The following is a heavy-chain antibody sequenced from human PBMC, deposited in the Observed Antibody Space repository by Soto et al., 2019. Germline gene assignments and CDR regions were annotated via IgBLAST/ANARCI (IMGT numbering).Heavy chain of an antibody. V-gene: IGHV3-48*02. J-gene: IGHJ4*02. CDR2: ISTGGSTT. Sequence: EVQLVESGGGLVQPGGSLRLSCAASGFTFSSYNMNWVRQAPGKGLEWVSYISTGGSTTYYADSVKGRFTISRDNAKNSLYLQMKSLRDDDTAVYYCARPLPAMVIDHWGQGTLVTVSS. D-gene: IGHD5-18*01. CDR3: ARPLPAMVIDH. CDR1: GFTFSSYN.